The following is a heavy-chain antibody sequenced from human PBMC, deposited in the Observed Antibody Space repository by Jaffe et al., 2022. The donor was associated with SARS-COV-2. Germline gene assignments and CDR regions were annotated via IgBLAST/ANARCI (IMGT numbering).Heavy chain of an antibody. Sequence: QVQLEESGPGLVKPSQTLSLTCTVSGGSINSGGYYWTWIRHFPGRGLEWLGYIHYSGFPYYNSSLKSRLTISADTSKSQFFLKLNSVTAADTAVYFCARGGRFLEAHGFDYWGQGAPVAVSS. CDR3: ARGGRFLEAHGFDY. CDR2: IHYSGFP. J-gene: IGHJ4*02. CDR1: GGSINSGGYY. V-gene: IGHV4-31*03. D-gene: IGHD3-3*01.